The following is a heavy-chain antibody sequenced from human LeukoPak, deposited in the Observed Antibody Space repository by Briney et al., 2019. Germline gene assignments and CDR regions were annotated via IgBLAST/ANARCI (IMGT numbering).Heavy chain of an antibody. J-gene: IGHJ4*02. CDR1: GGTFSSYA. V-gene: IGHV1-69*01. CDR2: IIPIFGTA. CDR3: ARDEGGDFWSGYYGD. Sequence: GSSVKVSCKASGGTFSSYAISWVRQAPGQGLEWMGGIIPIFGTANYAQKFQGRVTITADESTSTAYMELSSLRSEDTAVYYRARDEGGDFWSGYYGDWGQGTLVTVSS. D-gene: IGHD3-3*01.